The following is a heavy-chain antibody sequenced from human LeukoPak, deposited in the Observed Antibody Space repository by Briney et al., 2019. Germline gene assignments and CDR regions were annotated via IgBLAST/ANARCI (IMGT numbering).Heavy chain of an antibody. J-gene: IGHJ4*02. D-gene: IGHD3-10*01. V-gene: IGHV3-7*01. CDR3: ARFYGSGSYYFY. CDR2: IKQDGSEK. CDR1: GGSFSGYY. Sequence: ETLSLTCAVYGGSFSGYYWSWVRQAPGKGLEWVANIKQDGSEKYYVDSVKGRFTISRDNAKNSLYLQMNSLRAEDTAVYYCARFYGSGSYYFYWGQGTLVTVSS.